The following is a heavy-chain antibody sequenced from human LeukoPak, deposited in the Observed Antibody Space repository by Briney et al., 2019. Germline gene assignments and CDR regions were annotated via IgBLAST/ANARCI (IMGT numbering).Heavy chain of an antibody. J-gene: IGHJ4*02. V-gene: IGHV3-48*02. CDR1: GITFSSYD. CDR3: ARHDHGSGSYYN. CDR2: ISSSSSNI. Sequence: PGGSLRLSCAASGITFSSYDMNWVRQAPGKGLEWVSYISSSSSNIYYADSVKGRFTISRDNAKNSLYLQMNSLRDEDTAVYYCARHDHGSGSYYNWGQGTLVTVSS. D-gene: IGHD3-10*01.